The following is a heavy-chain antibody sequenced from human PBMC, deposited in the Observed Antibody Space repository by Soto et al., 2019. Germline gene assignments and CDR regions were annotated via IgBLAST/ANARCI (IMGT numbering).Heavy chain of an antibody. CDR1: GGTFSSYA. J-gene: IGHJ4*02. V-gene: IGHV1-69*05. CDR2: IIPIFGTA. D-gene: IGHD2-21*02. Sequence: ASVKVSCKASGGTFSSYAISWVRQAPGQGLEWMGGIIPIFGTANYAQKFQGRVTITRDTSASTAYMELSSLRSEDTAVYYCARSIVVVTALDYWGQRTLVTVSS. CDR3: ARSIVVVTALDY.